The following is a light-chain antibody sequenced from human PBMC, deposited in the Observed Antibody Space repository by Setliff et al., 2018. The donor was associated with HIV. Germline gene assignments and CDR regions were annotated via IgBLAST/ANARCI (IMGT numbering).Light chain of an antibody. V-gene: IGLV2-23*02. CDR2: EVN. CDR1: SSDADTYDV. CDR3: CSYSPIASLRL. Sequence: QSVLAQPASVSGSPGQSITISCAGISSDADTYDVVSWYQQHAGKAPKVLIYEVNKRPSGVSNRFSGSKSGNTASLTISGLQAEDEADYYCCSYSPIASLRLFGGGTSGPS. J-gene: IGLJ2*01.